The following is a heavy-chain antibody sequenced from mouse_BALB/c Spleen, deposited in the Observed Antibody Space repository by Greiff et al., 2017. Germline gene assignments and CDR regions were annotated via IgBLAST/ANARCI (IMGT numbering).Heavy chain of an antibody. J-gene: IGHJ3*01. V-gene: IGHV3-8*02. CDR3: ARSWEYDGGWFAY. CDR1: GDSITSGY. D-gene: IGHD2-14*01. CDR2: ISYSGST. Sequence: EVKLMESGPSLVKPSQTLSLTCSVTGDSITSGYWNWIRKFPGNKLEYMGYISYSGSTYYNPSLKSRISITRDTSKNQYYLQLNSVTTEDTATYYCARSWEYDGGWFAYWGQGTLVTVSA.